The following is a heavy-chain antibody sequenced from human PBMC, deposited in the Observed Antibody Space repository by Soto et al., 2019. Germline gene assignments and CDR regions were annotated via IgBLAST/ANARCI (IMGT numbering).Heavy chain of an antibody. J-gene: IGHJ4*02. CDR2: ISSSSSYI. CDR1: GFTFSSYS. D-gene: IGHD1-7*01. Sequence: GGSLRLSCAASGFTFSSYSMNWVRQAPGKGLEWVSSISSSSSYIYYADSVKGRFTISRDNAKNSLYLQMNSLRAEDTAVYYCARDLRNSVLGRTFDYWGQGTLVTVSS. V-gene: IGHV3-21*04. CDR3: ARDLRNSVLGRTFDY.